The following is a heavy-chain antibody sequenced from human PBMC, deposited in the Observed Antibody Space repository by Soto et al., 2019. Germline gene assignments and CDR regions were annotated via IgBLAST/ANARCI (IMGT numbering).Heavy chain of an antibody. CDR3: ARDEYSSSWYEGDY. CDR2: INPNSGGT. Sequence: QVQLVQSGAEVKKPGASVKVSCKASGDTFTGYYMHWVRQAPGQGLEWLGWINPNSGGTNYAQKFQGRVTMTGDTSISTAYMELSRLRFDDTAVYYCARDEYSSSWYEGDYWGQGTLVTVSS. CDR1: GDTFTGYY. D-gene: IGHD6-13*01. J-gene: IGHJ4*02. V-gene: IGHV1-2*02.